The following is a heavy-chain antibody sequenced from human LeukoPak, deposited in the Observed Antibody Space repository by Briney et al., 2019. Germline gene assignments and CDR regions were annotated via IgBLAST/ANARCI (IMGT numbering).Heavy chain of an antibody. Sequence: GGSLRLSCAASGFTFSSYSMSWVRQAPGKGLEWVANIQRDGSEKYYVDSVKGRFTISRDSARNSLYLQMNSLRAEDTAVYYCAELGITMIGGVWGKGTTVTISS. J-gene: IGHJ6*04. V-gene: IGHV3-7*01. CDR2: IQRDGSEK. CDR1: GFTFSSYS. CDR3: AELGITMIGGV. D-gene: IGHD3-10*02.